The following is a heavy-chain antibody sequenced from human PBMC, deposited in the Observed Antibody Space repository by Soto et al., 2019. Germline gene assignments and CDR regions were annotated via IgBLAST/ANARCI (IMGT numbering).Heavy chain of an antibody. Sequence: QVQLQQWGAGPLRPLETLSLTCGVSGGSFSGYYWAWIRQSPGKGLEWIGEINDRGSINYNPSLKSRVGSSVDTSKDHYSLKLRSSPAADTAVYYCARESHDILTGPPWVWYFDLWGRGTLVTVSS. V-gene: IGHV4-34*01. D-gene: IGHD3-9*01. CDR3: ARESHDILTGPPWVWYFDL. CDR1: GGSFSGYY. CDR2: INDRGSI. J-gene: IGHJ2*01.